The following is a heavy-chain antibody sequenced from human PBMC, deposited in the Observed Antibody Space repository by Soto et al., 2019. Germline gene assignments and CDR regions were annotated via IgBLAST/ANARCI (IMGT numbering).Heavy chain of an antibody. CDR1: GGTFSSYA. CDR2: IIPIFGTA. J-gene: IGHJ4*02. CDR3: ARGVHYDSSGYYYMTLDY. D-gene: IGHD3-22*01. Sequence: SVKVSCKASGGTFSSYAIDWVRQAPGQGLEWMGGIIPIFGTANYAQKFQGRITITADESTSTAYMELRSLRSEDTAVYYCARGVHYDSSGYYYMTLDYWGQG. V-gene: IGHV1-69*13.